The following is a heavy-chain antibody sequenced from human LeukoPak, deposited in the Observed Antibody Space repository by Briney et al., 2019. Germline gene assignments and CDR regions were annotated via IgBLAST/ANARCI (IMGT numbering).Heavy chain of an antibody. D-gene: IGHD2-2*01. J-gene: IGHJ4*02. CDR2: ISAYNGNT. Sequence: ASVKVSCKASGYTFTSYGISGVRQAPGQGLEWMGWISAYNGNTNYAQKLQGRVTMTTDTSTSTAYMELRSLRSDDTAVYYCARGYCSSTSCYAADYWGQGSLVTVSS. CDR1: GYTFTSYG. V-gene: IGHV1-18*01. CDR3: ARGYCSSTSCYAADY.